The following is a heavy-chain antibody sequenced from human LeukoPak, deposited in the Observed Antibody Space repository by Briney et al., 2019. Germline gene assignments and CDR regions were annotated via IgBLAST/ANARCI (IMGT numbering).Heavy chain of an antibody. D-gene: IGHD5-24*01. V-gene: IGHV3-30*02. CDR2: IRYDGSNK. CDR1: GFTFSSYG. J-gene: IGHJ4*02. Sequence: GGSLRLSCAASGFTFSSYGMHWVRQAPGKGLEWVAFIRYDGSNKYYADSVKGRFTISRDNSKNTLYLQMNSLRAEDTAVYYCARDIRVGYNIDYWGQGTLVTVSS. CDR3: ARDIRVGYNIDY.